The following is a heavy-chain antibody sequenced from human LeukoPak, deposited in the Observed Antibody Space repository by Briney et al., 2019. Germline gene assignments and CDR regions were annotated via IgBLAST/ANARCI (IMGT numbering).Heavy chain of an antibody. CDR3: ARGGAARHQGSFDY. Sequence: VASVKVSCKASGGTFSSYAISWVRQAPGQGLEWMGGIIPIFGTANYAQKFQGRVTITADESTSTAYMELSSLRSEDTAVYYCARGGAARHQGSFDYWGQGTLVTVSS. D-gene: IGHD6-6*01. CDR2: IIPIFGTA. V-gene: IGHV1-69*13. J-gene: IGHJ4*02. CDR1: GGTFSSYA.